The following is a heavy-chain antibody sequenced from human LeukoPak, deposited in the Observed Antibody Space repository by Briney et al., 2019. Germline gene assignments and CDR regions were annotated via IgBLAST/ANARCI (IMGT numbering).Heavy chain of an antibody. D-gene: IGHD1-26*01. CDR3: AKVGGEWELPNYYYYYMDV. CDR2: ISGSGGST. J-gene: IGHJ6*03. Sequence: GGSLRLSCAASGFTFSSYAMSWVRQAPGKGLEWVSAISGSGGSTYYADYVKGRFTISRDNSKTTRYLQMNSLRAEDTAVYYCAKVGGEWELPNYYYYYMDVWGKGTTVTVSS. CDR1: GFTFSSYA. V-gene: IGHV3-23*01.